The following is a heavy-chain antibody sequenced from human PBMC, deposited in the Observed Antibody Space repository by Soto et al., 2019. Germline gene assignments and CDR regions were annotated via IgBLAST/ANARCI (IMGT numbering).Heavy chain of an antibody. Sequence: QVHLVQSGAEVKKPGASVKVSCKASGYTFTNYYMHWVRQAPGQGLEWMGMINPRGGRTTYPQKFQDRGTMXTXTXXGTTYMNLSSLRSEDTAVDYCASGLADDVADSNTNYYGFDIGGDGTMVTVSS. CDR1: GYTFTNYY. V-gene: IGHV1-46*03. J-gene: IGHJ3*02. CDR3: ASGLADDVADSNTNYYGFDI. D-gene: IGHD3-22*01. CDR2: INPRGGRT.